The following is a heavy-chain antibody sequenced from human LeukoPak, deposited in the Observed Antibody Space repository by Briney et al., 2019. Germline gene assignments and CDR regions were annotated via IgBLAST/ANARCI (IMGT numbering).Heavy chain of an antibody. V-gene: IGHV3-7*01. CDR3: ASGYDFWSGYFGLDY. CDR2: IKQDGSEK. J-gene: IGHJ4*02. D-gene: IGHD3-3*01. CDR1: GFIFSSYW. Sequence: GGSLRLSCAASGFIFSSYWMSWVRQAPGKGLEWVANIKQDGSEKYYVDSVKGRFTISRDNAKNSLYLQMNSLRAEDTAVYYCASGYDFWSGYFGLDYWGQGTLVTVSS.